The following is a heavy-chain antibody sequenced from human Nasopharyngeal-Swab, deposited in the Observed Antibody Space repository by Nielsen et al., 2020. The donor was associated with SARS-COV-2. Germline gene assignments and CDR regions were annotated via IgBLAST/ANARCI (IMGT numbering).Heavy chain of an antibody. Sequence: GSLRLSCTVSGGSISSYYWSWIRQPPGKGLEWIGYIYYSGSTNYNPSLKSRVTISVDTSKNQFSLKLSSVTAADTAVYYCARVAPLSTMVRGVHSGMDVWGQGTTVTVSS. D-gene: IGHD3-10*01. CDR1: GGSISSYY. CDR2: IYYSGST. CDR3: ARVAPLSTMVRGVHSGMDV. J-gene: IGHJ6*02. V-gene: IGHV4-59*01.